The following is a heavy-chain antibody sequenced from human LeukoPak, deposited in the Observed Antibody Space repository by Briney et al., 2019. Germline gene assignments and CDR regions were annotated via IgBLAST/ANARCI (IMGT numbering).Heavy chain of an antibody. CDR2: IYHSGST. CDR1: GYSINSGYY. J-gene: IGHJ5*02. CDR3: ARVVYDFWSGYSNWFDP. V-gene: IGHV4-38-2*02. D-gene: IGHD3-3*01. Sequence: SETLSLTCTVSGYSINSGYYWGWIRQPPGKGLEWIATIYHSGSTYYNPSLKSRVTISVDTSKNQFSLTLSSVTAADTAVYYCARVVYDFWSGYSNWFDPWGQGTLVTVSS.